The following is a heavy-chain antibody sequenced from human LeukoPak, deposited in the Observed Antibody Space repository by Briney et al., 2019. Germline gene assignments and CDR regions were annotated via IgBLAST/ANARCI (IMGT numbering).Heavy chain of an antibody. Sequence: PSETLSLTCAVSGGSISSGGYSWSWIRQPPGKGLEWIGYIYHSGSTYYNPSLKSRVTISVDRSKNQFSLKLSSVTTADTAVYYCARHAPGGRRAFDIWGQGTLVTVSS. CDR1: GGSISSGGYS. D-gene: IGHD3-16*01. CDR3: ARHAPGGRRAFDI. CDR2: IYHSGST. V-gene: IGHV4-30-2*01. J-gene: IGHJ3*02.